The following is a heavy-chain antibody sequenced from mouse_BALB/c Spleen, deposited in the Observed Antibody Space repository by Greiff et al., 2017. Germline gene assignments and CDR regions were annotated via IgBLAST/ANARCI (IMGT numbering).Heavy chain of an antibody. V-gene: IGHV1-18*01. CDR3: ARSGYGVRVYYFDY. J-gene: IGHJ2*01. CDR2: INPNNGGT. CDR1: GYTFTDYN. D-gene: IGHD2-14*01. Sequence: VQLQQSGPELVKPGASVKIPCKASGYTFTDYNMDWIGDINPNNGGTIYNQKFKGKATLTVDKSSSTAYMELRSLTSEDTAVYYCARSGYGVRVYYFDYWGQGTTLTVSS.